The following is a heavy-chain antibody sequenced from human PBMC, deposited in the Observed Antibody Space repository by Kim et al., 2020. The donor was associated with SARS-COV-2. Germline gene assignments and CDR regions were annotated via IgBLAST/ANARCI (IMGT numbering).Heavy chain of an antibody. Sequence: SVKVSCKASGGTFSSYAISWVRQAPGQGLEWMGGIIPIFGTREYAQKFQGRVTFTADVPTSTAYLELSSLESDDTAVYYCARVSARQDLYYYLDVWGKGTTVTVSS. CDR2: IIPIFGTR. J-gene: IGHJ6*03. V-gene: IGHV1-69*13. CDR1: GGTFSSYA. D-gene: IGHD6-6*01. CDR3: ARVSARQDLYYYLDV.